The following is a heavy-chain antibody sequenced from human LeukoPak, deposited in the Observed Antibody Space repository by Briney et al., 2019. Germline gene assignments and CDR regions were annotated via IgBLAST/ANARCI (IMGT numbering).Heavy chain of an antibody. V-gene: IGHV4-34*01. Sequence: PSETLSLTCAVYGGSFGGYYWSWIRQPPGKGLEWIGEINHSGSTNYNPSLKSRVTISVDTSKNQFSLKLSSVTAADTAVYYCARTVLLLFDYWGQGTLVTVSS. CDR2: INHSGST. D-gene: IGHD3-10*01. J-gene: IGHJ4*02. CDR3: ARTVLLLFDY. CDR1: GGSFGGYY.